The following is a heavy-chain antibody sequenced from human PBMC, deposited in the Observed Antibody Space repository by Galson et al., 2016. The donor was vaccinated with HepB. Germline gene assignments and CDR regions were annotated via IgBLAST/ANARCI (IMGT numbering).Heavy chain of an antibody. Sequence: SLRLSCAASGFTFSTYTIHWVRQAPGKGLEWVSLISSRSNYIYYTDSVKGRFTISRDNAKNSVYLQMNSLRAEDTAVYFCARDGEQSPEVSYYEYWSGDMDVWGQGTTVIVSS. V-gene: IGHV3-21*06. CDR2: ISSRSNYI. J-gene: IGHJ6*02. CDR1: GFTFSTYT. D-gene: IGHD3-3*01. CDR3: ARDGEQSPEVSYYEYWSGDMDV.